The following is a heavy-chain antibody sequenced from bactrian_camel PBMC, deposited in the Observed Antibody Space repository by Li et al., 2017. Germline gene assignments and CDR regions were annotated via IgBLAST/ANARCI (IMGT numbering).Heavy chain of an antibody. D-gene: IGHD6*01. J-gene: IGHJ4*01. CDR2: INRGGGAT. Sequence: VQLVESGGGLVQPGGSLRLSCAASGFTFHENDMSWVRQAPGKGLEWVSAINRGGGATYYADSVKGRFTASRDTAKNTFYLQMNNLKPEDTAMYFCAARERNVGSWSTSKTYNIWGQGTQVTVS. CDR3: AARERNVGSWSTSKTYNI. CDR1: GFTFHEND. V-gene: IGHV3S36*01.